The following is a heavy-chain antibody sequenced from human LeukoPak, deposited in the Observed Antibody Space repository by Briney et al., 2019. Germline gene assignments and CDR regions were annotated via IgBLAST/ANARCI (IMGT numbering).Heavy chain of an antibody. CDR3: AGRGYTLNY. CDR1: GGSISGYY. J-gene: IGHJ4*02. D-gene: IGHD1-1*01. CDR2: IYYSGGT. V-gene: IGHV4-59*01. Sequence: SETLSLTCAVSGGSISGYYCSWIRQPPGKRLEWIGYIYYSGGTNYNPSLKSRVTMSVDTSKNQFSLKLTSVTAADTAVYYCAGRGYTLNYWGQGTLVTVSS.